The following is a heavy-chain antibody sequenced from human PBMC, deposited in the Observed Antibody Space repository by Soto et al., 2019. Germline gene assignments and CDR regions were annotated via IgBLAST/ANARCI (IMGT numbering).Heavy chain of an antibody. CDR3: ARQKGSKRRFWYFDL. V-gene: IGHV3-13*05. D-gene: IGHD4-4*01. CDR2: IGTAGDP. CDR1: GFTFSIYD. Sequence: EVQLVESGGGLVQPGGSLRLSCAASGFTFSIYDMHWVRQATGKGLEWVSAIGTAGDPYYPGSVKGRFTISRANAKNSLYLQMNSLRAWDTAVYDCARQKGSKRRFWYFDLFGRGTLVTVSS. J-gene: IGHJ2*01.